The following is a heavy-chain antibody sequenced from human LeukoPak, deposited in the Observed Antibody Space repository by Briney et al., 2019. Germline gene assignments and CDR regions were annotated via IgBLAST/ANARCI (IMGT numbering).Heavy chain of an antibody. D-gene: IGHD2-21*02. CDR1: GYTFTSYG. J-gene: IGHJ5*02. Sequence: GASVTVSCKASGYTFTSYGISWVRQAPGQGLEWMGWISAYNGNTNYAQKLQGRVTMTTDTSTSTAYMELRSLRSDDTAVYYCARNTARAYCGGDCYSVDPWGQGTLVTVSS. CDR2: ISAYNGNT. CDR3: ARNTARAYCGGDCYSVDP. V-gene: IGHV1-18*01.